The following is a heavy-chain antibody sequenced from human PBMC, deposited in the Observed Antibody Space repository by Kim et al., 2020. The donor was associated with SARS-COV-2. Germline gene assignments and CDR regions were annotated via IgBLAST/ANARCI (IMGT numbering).Heavy chain of an antibody. D-gene: IGHD3-10*01. V-gene: IGHV3-9*01. Sequence: VKGRFTISRDNTKNSLYLQTNSLTAEDTALYYCAKGFISRSTNQRGVLGSWGQGTLVTVSS. CDR3: AKGFISRSTNQRGVLGS. J-gene: IGHJ5*02.